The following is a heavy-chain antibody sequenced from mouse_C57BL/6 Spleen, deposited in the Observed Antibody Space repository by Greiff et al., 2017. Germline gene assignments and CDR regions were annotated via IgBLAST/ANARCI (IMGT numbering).Heavy chain of an antibody. CDR1: GYTFTDYY. J-gene: IGHJ2*01. Sequence: VHVKQSGPELVKPGASVKLSCKASGYTFTDYYMNWVNQSHGKSLEWIGDINPNNGGTSYNQKFKGKVTLTVDKSSSTAYMELRILTSEDSEVYYCARGLRLYYCDYWGQGSTLTVSS. CDR3: ARGLRLYYCDY. CDR2: INPNNGGT. V-gene: IGHV1-26*01. D-gene: IGHD1-1*01.